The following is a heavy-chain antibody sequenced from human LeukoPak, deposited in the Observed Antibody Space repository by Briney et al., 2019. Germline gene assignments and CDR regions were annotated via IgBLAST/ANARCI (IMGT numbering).Heavy chain of an antibody. J-gene: IGHJ5*02. CDR1: GGTFSSYA. D-gene: IGHD2-2*01. Sequence: SVKVSCKASGGTFSSYAISWVRQAPGQGLEWMGGIIPIFGTANYAQKFQGRVTMTRDTSTSTVYMELSSLRSEDTAVYYCARDRTTGIVVVPAAMSEFDPWGQGTLVTVSS. V-gene: IGHV1-69*05. CDR2: IIPIFGTA. CDR3: ARDRTTGIVVVPAAMSEFDP.